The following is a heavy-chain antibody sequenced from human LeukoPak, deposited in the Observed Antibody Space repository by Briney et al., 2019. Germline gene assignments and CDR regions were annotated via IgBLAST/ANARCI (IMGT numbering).Heavy chain of an antibody. J-gene: IGHJ4*02. Sequence: ASVKVFCKVSGYPSTDLSMHWLRQATGKELERRGGVDTEDGETIYAQKFRDRVTMTEDTSTDTAYMELSSLESEDTAVYCWTTDRWGLAVAFDYWGQGTLVTVSS. V-gene: IGHV1-24*01. CDR2: VDTEDGET. D-gene: IGHD3-16*01. CDR3: TTDRWGLAVAFDY. CDR1: GYPSTDLS.